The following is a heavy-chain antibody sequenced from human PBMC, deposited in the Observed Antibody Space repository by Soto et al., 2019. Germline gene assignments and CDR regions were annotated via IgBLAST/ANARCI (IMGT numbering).Heavy chain of an antibody. CDR2: LDQSGGT. D-gene: IGHD3-9*01. Sequence: SETLSLTCAVVGDPLRGQSWNWIRQSPGKGLEWIGELDQSGGTNYNPSLKSRAIMSDDTSKNQFSLKLSSVTAADTAVYYCARQIGSPVLRYFDWLSNNWFDPWGQGTLVTVSS. J-gene: IGHJ5*02. CDR3: ARQIGSPVLRYFDWLSNNWFDP. CDR1: GDPLRGQS. V-gene: IGHV4-34*01.